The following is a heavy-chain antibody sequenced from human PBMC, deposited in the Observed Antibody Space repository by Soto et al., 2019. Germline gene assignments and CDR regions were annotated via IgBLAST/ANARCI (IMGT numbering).Heavy chain of an antibody. V-gene: IGHV4-59*08. D-gene: IGHD3-3*01. Sequence: NPSETLALTCAVSGGSIRNNDGSWIRQPPGKGLEWVGYIYYTGTSKYNPSLKSRVTISVDSSKNQFSLKLDSVTAADTAVYYCARLGGYYQAFDKWGQGTLVTVSS. CDR2: IYYTGTS. CDR3: ARLGGYYQAFDK. CDR1: GGSIRNND. J-gene: IGHJ4*02.